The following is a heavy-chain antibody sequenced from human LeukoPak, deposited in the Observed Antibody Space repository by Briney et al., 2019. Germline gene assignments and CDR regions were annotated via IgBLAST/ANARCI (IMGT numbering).Heavy chain of an antibody. Sequence: SETLSLTCTVSGGSISGYFWSWIRQPPGKGLQWIGYIYYSGSTNYNPSLKSRVTMSVDTSNNQFSLKLSSVTAADTAVYYCARWGSSGFDYWGQGTLVTVSS. J-gene: IGHJ4*02. V-gene: IGHV4-59*01. CDR2: IYYSGST. D-gene: IGHD3-22*01. CDR1: GGSISGYF. CDR3: ARWGSSGFDY.